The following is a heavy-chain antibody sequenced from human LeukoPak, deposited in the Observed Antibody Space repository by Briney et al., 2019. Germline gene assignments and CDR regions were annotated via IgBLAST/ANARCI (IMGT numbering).Heavy chain of an antibody. Sequence: GASVKVSCKASGYTFTSYYMHWVRQAPGQGLEWMGIINPSGGSTSYAQKFQGRVTMTRDTSTSTVYMELSSLRSEDTAVYYCARVGCSGGSCYSGNAFDIWGQGTMVTVSS. CDR2: INPSGGST. V-gene: IGHV1-46*01. CDR1: GYTFTSYY. J-gene: IGHJ3*02. D-gene: IGHD2-15*01. CDR3: ARVGCSGGSCYSGNAFDI.